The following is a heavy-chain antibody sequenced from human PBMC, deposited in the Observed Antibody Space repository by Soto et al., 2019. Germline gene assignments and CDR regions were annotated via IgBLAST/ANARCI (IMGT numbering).Heavy chain of an antibody. J-gene: IGHJ5*02. Sequence: GGSLRLSCTASGFTFGDYAMSWFRQAPGKGLEWVGFIRSKAYGGTTEYAASVKGRFTISRDDSKSIAYLQMNSLKTEDTAVYYCTRWLQLWFHARNYSNWFDPWGQGTLVTVSS. CDR3: TRWLQLWFHARNYSNWFDP. CDR1: GFTFGDYA. V-gene: IGHV3-49*03. D-gene: IGHD5-18*01. CDR2: IRSKAYGGTT.